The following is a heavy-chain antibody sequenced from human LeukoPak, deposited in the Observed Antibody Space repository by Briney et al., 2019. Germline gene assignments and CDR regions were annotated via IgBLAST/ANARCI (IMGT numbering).Heavy chain of an antibody. V-gene: IGHV3-23*01. CDR1: GFTSSTYV. D-gene: IGHD3-3*01. Sequence: GGSLRLSCAASGFTSSTYVMNWFRQAPGKGLEWVSIISVGAEYIFYADSVKGRFTISRDDSNNALYLQMHSLRAEDTALYYCASGPPFLKYFEYWGQGTLVTVSS. CDR3: ASGPPFLKYFEY. J-gene: IGHJ4*02. CDR2: ISVGAEYI.